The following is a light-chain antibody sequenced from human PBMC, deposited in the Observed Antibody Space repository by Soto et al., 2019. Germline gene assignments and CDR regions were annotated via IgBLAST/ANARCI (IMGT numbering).Light chain of an antibody. CDR1: QSVSSY. CDR2: DAS. CDR3: QQRGNWPVT. J-gene: IGKJ1*01. Sequence: EIVLTQSPATLSLSPGERATLSCRASQSVSSYFAWYQQKPGQAPRLLISDASNRATGIPARFSGSGSGTDFTLTISSREPDDLAGYYRQQRGNWPVTVGQGTRVDIK. V-gene: IGKV3-11*01.